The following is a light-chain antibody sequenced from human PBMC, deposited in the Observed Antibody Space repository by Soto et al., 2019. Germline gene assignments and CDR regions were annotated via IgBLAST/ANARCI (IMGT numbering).Light chain of an antibody. CDR2: EVT. CDR1: TSDIDNYNY. CDR3: SSYTNTYSYV. J-gene: IGLJ1*01. Sequence: QSVLTQPASVSGSPGQSITISCTGTTSDIDNYNYVSWYQQHPGKAPKIMIYEVTNRPSGISKRFSGSKSGNTASLTISGFQADDEADYYCSSYTNTYSYVFGTGTKLTVL. V-gene: IGLV2-14*01.